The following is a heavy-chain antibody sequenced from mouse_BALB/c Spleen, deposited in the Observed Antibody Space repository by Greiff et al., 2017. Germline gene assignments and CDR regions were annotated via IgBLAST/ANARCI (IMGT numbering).Heavy chain of an antibody. Sequence: QVQLKESGPGLVAPSQSLSITCTVSGFSLTNSGVHWVRQSPGKGLEWLGVIWGDRSTNYNSAFKSRLSISKDNSKSQVFLKMNSLQTDDTARYYCAKPPIYDGYYPAWFAYWGQGTLVTVSA. CDR3: AKPPIYDGYYPAWFAY. D-gene: IGHD2-3*01. V-gene: IGHV2-6-6*01. J-gene: IGHJ3*01. CDR1: GFSLTNSG. CDR2: IWGDRST.